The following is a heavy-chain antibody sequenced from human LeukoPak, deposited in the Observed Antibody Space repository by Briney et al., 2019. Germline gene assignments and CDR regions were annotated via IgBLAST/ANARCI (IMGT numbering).Heavy chain of an antibody. V-gene: IGHV4-39*01. Sequence: PSETLSLTCTVSGGSMSSSSYYWGWMRQPPGKGLEWIGSIYYSGSTYYNPSLRSRLTISIDTSKSQFSLRLSSVTAADTAVYFCARGFLEWLLPYWYFDLWGRGTLVTVSS. CDR1: GGSMSSSSYY. CDR3: ARGFLEWLLPYWYFDL. D-gene: IGHD3-3*01. J-gene: IGHJ2*01. CDR2: IYYSGST.